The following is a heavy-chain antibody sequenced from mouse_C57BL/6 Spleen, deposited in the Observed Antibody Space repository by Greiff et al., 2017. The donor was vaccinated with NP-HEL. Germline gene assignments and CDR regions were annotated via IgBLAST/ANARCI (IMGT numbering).Heavy chain of an antibody. V-gene: IGHV8-12*01. CDR2: IYWDDDK. CDR3: ARITTVVALDY. Sequence: QVTLKVSGPGILQPSQTLSLTCSFSGFSLSTSGMGVSWIRQPSGKGLEWLAHIYWDDDKRHNPFPKRRLTISKDTSRNQVFLKITSVDTADTATYYCARITTVVALDYWGQGTTLTVSS. CDR1: GFSLSTSGMG. J-gene: IGHJ2*01. D-gene: IGHD1-1*01.